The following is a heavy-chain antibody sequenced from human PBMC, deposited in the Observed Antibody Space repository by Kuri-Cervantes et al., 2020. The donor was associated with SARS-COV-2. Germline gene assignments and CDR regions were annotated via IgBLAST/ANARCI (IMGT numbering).Heavy chain of an antibody. CDR2: IIPIFGTA. D-gene: IGHD4-23*01. Sequence: SVKVSCKASGGTFSSYAISWVRQAPGQGLEWMGGIIPIFGTANYAQKFQGRVTITADESTSTAYMELSSLRSEDTAVYYCARSTWSSHGYGGNDYWGQGTLVTVSS. CDR1: GGTFSSYA. V-gene: IGHV1-69*13. CDR3: ARSTWSSHGYGGNDY. J-gene: IGHJ4*02.